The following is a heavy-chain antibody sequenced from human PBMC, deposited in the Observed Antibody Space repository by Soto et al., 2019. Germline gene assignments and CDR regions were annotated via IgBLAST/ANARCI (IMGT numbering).Heavy chain of an antibody. Sequence: PSATLSITCTVSGGSIGGSNYFWGWIRQSPGTGLEWLGTIYSSGSTYYNPSLKSRITMSLDTSKNQFSVRLNSVTAADTAVYYCAPLSVSLSGPYGIHVWGQGTTVTVSS. D-gene: IGHD2-15*01. V-gene: IGHV4-39*01. CDR3: APLSVSLSGPYGIHV. J-gene: IGHJ6*02. CDR1: GGSIGGSNYF. CDR2: IYSSGST.